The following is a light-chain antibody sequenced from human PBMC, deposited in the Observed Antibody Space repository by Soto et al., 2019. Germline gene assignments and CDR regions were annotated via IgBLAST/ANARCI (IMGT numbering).Light chain of an antibody. CDR2: GAS. CDR3: QQYGSSSIT. CDR1: QSVSSSY. J-gene: IGKJ5*01. Sequence: EIVLTPSPGTLSLSPGERATLSCRASQSVSSSYLAWYQQKPGQAPRLLIYGASSRATGISDRFSGSGSGTDFTLTISRLEPEDFAVYYCQQYGSSSITFGQGTRLEIK. V-gene: IGKV3-20*01.